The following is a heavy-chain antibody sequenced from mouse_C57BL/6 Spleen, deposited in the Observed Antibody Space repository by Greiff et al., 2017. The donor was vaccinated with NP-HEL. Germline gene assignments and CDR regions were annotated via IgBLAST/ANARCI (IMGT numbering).Heavy chain of an antibody. CDR1: GFTFSDYY. J-gene: IGHJ3*01. CDR2: ISNGGGST. D-gene: IGHD2-4*01. V-gene: IGHV5-12*01. CDR3: ARQRVYDYGGFAY. Sequence: EVQRVESGGGLVQPGGSLKLSCAASGFTFSDYYMYWVRQTPEKRLEWVAYISNGGGSTYYPDTVKGRFTISRDNAKNTLYLQMSRLKSEDTAMYYCARQRVYDYGGFAYWGQGTLVTVSA.